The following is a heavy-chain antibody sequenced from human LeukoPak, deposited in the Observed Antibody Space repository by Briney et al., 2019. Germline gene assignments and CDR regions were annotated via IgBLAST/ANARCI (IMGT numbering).Heavy chain of an antibody. J-gene: IGHJ4*02. CDR1: GGSISSYY. CDR2: IYTSGST. V-gene: IGHV4-4*07. D-gene: IGHD6-19*01. Sequence: SETLSLTCTVSGGSISSYYWSWIRQPAGKGLGWIGRIYTSGSTNYNPSLKSRVTMSVDTSQNQFSLKLSSVTAADAAVYYCARSPSGWYDYWGQGTLVTVSS. CDR3: ARSPSGWYDY.